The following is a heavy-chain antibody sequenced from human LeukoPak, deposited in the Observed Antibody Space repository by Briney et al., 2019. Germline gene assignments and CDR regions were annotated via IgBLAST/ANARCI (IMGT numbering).Heavy chain of an antibody. Sequence: PGGSLRLSCAASGFTVSSNYMSWVRQAPGKGLEWVSVIYSGGSTYYADSVKGRFTISRDNSKNTLYLQMNSLRAEDTAVYYCAKCRDYGDPWYMDVWGKGTTVTISS. V-gene: IGHV3-66*01. CDR3: AKCRDYGDPWYMDV. CDR1: GFTVSSNY. D-gene: IGHD4-17*01. CDR2: IYSGGST. J-gene: IGHJ6*03.